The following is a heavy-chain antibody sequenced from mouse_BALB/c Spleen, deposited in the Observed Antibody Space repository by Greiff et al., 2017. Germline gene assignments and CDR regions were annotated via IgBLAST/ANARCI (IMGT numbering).Heavy chain of an antibody. Sequence: VQLQQSGAELVRSGASVKLSCTASGFNIKDYYMHWVKQRPEQGLEWIGWIDPENGDTEYAPKFQGKATMTADTSSNTAYLQHSSLTSEDTAVYYCPSYDRYDEKTDDGPDYEAMDYWGQGTSVTVSS. CDR3: PSYDRYDEKTDDGPDYEAMDY. D-gene: IGHD2-14*01. CDR1: GFNIKDYY. CDR2: IDPENGDT. V-gene: IGHV14-4*02. J-gene: IGHJ4*01.